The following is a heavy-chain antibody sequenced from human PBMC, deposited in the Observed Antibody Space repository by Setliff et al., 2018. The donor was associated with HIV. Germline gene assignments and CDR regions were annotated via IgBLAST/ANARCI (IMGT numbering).Heavy chain of an antibody. CDR3: ARVRYSSAWTIIDDAFDI. J-gene: IGHJ3*02. CDR1: GYTFTSYA. CDR2: INAGNGKT. D-gene: IGHD6-19*01. Sequence: RASVKVSCKASGYTFTSYAMHWVRQAPGQRLEWMGWINAGNGKTKYSQKLQGRVTITRDTSASTVHMELSSLRSEDTAVYYCARVRYSSAWTIIDDAFDIWGQGTTVT. V-gene: IGHV1-3*01.